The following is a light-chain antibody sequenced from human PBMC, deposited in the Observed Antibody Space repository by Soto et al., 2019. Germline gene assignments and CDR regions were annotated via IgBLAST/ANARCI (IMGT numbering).Light chain of an antibody. Sequence: EIVLTQSPDTLSLSPGERATLSCRASQSVSSSYLAWYQQKPGQAPRLLIYGASTRATGIPDRFSGSGSGIYFPLSISRLGPEDFVLYFCQQTGRSHWTFGQGTKLKIK. CDR3: QQTGRSHWT. CDR2: GAS. J-gene: IGKJ1*01. CDR1: QSVSSSY. V-gene: IGKV3-20*01.